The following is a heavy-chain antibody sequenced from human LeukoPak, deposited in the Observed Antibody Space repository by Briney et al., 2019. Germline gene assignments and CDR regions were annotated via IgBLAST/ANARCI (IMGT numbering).Heavy chain of an antibody. J-gene: IGHJ4*02. CDR1: GGSLSSGDYH. CDR2: IYYSGST. V-gene: IGHV4-30-4*01. CDR3: ARGYSLDY. D-gene: IGHD5-18*01. Sequence: SETLSLTCTVSGGSLSSGDYHWSWIRQPPGKGLEWIGYIYYSGSTYYTPSLRGRVTISVDTSKNQFSLNLSSVTAADTAVYYCARGYSLDYWGQGTLVTVSS.